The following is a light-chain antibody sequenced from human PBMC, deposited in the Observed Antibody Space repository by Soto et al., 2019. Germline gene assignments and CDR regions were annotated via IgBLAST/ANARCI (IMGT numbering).Light chain of an antibody. CDR1: RSDFGAYNY. V-gene: IGLV2-14*01. Sequence: QSVLTQPASVSGSPGQSITLSGTGTRSDFGAYNYVSWYQQYPGKVPKLLIYNVSNRPSGVSNRFSGSKSGNTASLTISGLQAEDEADYFCTSYTSGSLYVFGTGTKLTVL. CDR2: NVS. CDR3: TSYTSGSLYV. J-gene: IGLJ1*01.